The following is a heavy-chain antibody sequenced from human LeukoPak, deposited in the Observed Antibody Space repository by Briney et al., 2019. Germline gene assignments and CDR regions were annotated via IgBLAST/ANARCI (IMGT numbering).Heavy chain of an antibody. J-gene: IGHJ4*01. CDR1: GYTFSDYY. CDR2: ISPKSGGT. D-gene: IGHD3-22*01. V-gene: IGHV1-2*02. Sequence: GGSVKVSCKASGYTFSDYYIHWVRQAPGEGLEWMGWISPKSGGTNYAQKFQGRFTMTRDTSISTPYMELSGLRSDDTAVYSCARDPAHTYYYDPWGQGTLVTVSS. CDR3: ARDPAHTYYYDP.